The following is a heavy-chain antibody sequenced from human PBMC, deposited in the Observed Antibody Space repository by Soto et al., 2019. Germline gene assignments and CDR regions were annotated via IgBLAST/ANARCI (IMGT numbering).Heavy chain of an antibody. CDR3: ATQGGYCSGNSCYSLSWFDP. J-gene: IGHJ5*02. V-gene: IGHV4-39*01. D-gene: IGHD2-15*01. CDR2: IYYSGST. Sequence: QLQLQESGPGLVKPSETLSLTCTVSGGSITSSSYYWGWIRQPPGKGLEWIGNIYYSGSTYYNPSLKSRVTISVDTSKSQFSLKLSSVTAADTAVYYCATQGGYCSGNSCYSLSWFDPWGQGTLVTVSS. CDR1: GGSITSSSYY.